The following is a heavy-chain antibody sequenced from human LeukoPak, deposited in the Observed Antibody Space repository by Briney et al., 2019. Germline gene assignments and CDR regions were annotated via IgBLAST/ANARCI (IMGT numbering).Heavy chain of an antibody. J-gene: IGHJ4*02. CDR1: GFTFSTSV. D-gene: IGHD3-3*01. CDR3: ARDRGTIFNVLNYYFDH. CDR2: ISDDGSNK. V-gene: IGHV3-30*01. Sequence: GKSLRLSCAASGFTFSTSVMHWVRQAPGKGLEWVAIISDDGSNKGYADSVKGRFTISRDNSKYTLSLQMNSLTAEDTAVYYCARDRGTIFNVLNYYFDHWGQGALVTVSS.